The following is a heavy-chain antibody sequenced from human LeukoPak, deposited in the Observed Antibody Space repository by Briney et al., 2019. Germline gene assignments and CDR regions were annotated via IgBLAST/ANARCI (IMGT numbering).Heavy chain of an antibody. V-gene: IGHV4-61*02. CDR1: GGSISSGSYH. J-gene: IGHJ4*02. CDR2: IYTSGST. Sequence: PSETLSLTCTVSGGSISSGSYHWSWIRQPAGKGLEWIGRIYTSGSTNYNSSLKSRVTISVDTSKNQFSLKLSSVTAADTAVYYCARGRAAAGTDYWGQGTLVTVSS. CDR3: ARGRAAAGTDY. D-gene: IGHD6-13*01.